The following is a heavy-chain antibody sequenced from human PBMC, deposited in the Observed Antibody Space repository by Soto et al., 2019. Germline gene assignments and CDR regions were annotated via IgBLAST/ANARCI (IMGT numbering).Heavy chain of an antibody. V-gene: IGHV4-30-4*01. J-gene: IGHJ4*02. CDR3: ARAPVGLDTISYFDY. CDR1: GDSVSSVGFH. D-gene: IGHD3-3*01. Sequence: QVQLQESGPGLVKPSETLSLTCTVSGDSVSSVGFHWAWLRRPPGKGLEWIGYIYNGGSTYYRPSIASRMQMSLDATRNHYSLGRTSVPAADTAVYFCARAPVGLDTISYFDYWGQGKLVTVSS. CDR2: IYNGGST.